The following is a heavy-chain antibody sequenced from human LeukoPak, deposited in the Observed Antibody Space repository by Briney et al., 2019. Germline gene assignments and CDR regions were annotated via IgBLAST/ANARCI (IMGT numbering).Heavy chain of an antibody. J-gene: IGHJ5*02. Sequence: SQTLSLTCTVSGASFNSDDQYWNWIRQSPGKGLEWIGSIHPSGMLYNNPSLESRVTMSRDTSKNQFSLKLSSVTAADTAVYYCARDPGGKYYDFWSGYYGWFDPWGQGTLVTVSS. CDR1: GASFNSDDQY. CDR2: IHPSGML. V-gene: IGHV4-31*03. CDR3: ARDPGGKYYDFWSGYYGWFDP. D-gene: IGHD3-3*01.